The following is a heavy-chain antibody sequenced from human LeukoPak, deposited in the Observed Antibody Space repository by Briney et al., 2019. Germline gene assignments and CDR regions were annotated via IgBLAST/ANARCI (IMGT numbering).Heavy chain of an antibody. D-gene: IGHD3-22*01. CDR2: ISSSSSYI. Sequence: AGGSLRLSCAASGFTFSSYSMNWVRQAPGKGLEWVSSISSSSSYIYYADSVKGRFTISRDNAKNSLYLQMNSLRAEDTAVYYCAREVGGIYDSTSWGQGTLVTVSS. J-gene: IGHJ4*02. CDR1: GFTFSSYS. V-gene: IGHV3-21*01. CDR3: AREVGGIYDSTS.